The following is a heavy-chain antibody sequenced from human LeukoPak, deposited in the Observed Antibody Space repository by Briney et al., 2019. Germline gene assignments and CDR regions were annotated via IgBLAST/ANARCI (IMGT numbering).Heavy chain of an antibody. CDR1: GFTFSSYA. J-gene: IGHJ4*02. D-gene: IGHD1-1*01. V-gene: IGHV3-23*01. CDR2: ISGSGGST. Sequence: PGGSLRLSCAASGFTFSSYAVSWVRQAPGKGLEWVSAISGSGGSTYYADSVKGRFTISRDNSKNTLYLQMNSLRAEDTAVYYCAKGTTGTTGLDDYWGQGTLVTVSS. CDR3: AKGTTGTTGLDDY.